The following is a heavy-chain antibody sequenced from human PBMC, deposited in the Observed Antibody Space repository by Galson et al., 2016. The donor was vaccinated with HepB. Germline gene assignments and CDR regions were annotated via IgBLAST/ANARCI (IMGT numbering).Heavy chain of an antibody. CDR2: IFPAISDI. CDR1: GYNFVNLW. J-gene: IGHJ4*02. CDR3: VRLGTTVTTPVVS. V-gene: IGHV5-51*01. D-gene: IGHD4-17*01. Sequence: QSGAEVKKPGESLKISCQTSGYNFVNLWVGWVRQLPGQGLEWMGAIFPAISDIKYSPSFQGHVTIPADKSSATAYLRWDSLKASDTALYYFVRLGTTVTTPVVSWGLGTLVTVSS.